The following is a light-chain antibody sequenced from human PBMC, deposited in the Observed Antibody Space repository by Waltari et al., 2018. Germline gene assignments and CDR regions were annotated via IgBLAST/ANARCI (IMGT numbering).Light chain of an antibody. CDR2: YND. CDR1: SSHIGSNP. Sequence: QSVLTQPPSASGTPGQRVTISCSGSSSHIGSNPVNWYQQFPTTAPKLFMYYNDRRPSGVPDRFSGSKSGTSASLAISGLQSGDEADYYCAAFDDSLNGWVFGGGTKLTVL. V-gene: IGLV1-44*01. J-gene: IGLJ3*02. CDR3: AAFDDSLNGWV.